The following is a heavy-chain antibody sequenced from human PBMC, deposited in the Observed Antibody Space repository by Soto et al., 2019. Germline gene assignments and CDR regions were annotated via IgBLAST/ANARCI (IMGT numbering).Heavy chain of an antibody. CDR2: IYYSGST. CDR1: GGSISSYY. CDR3: ARSKGGSSSWYGLTGDYYYYGMDV. J-gene: IGHJ6*02. D-gene: IGHD6-13*01. V-gene: IGHV4-59*01. Sequence: QVQLQESGPGLVKPSETLSLTCTVSGGSISSYYWSWIRQPPGKGLEWIGYIYYSGSTNYNPSLKSRVTISVDTSKNQFSLKLSSVTAADTAVYYCARSKGGSSSWYGLTGDYYYYGMDVWGQGTTVTVSS.